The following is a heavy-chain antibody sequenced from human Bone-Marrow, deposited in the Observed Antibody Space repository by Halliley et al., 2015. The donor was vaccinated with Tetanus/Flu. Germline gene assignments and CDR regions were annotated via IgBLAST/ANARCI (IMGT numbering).Heavy chain of an antibody. Sequence: WMGFFYYLGDPSPPPSLKSRIGLSVDTSKNQFSLTLSSVTAADTAVYYCARVYTVTTGYFFDSWGQGTLVSVSS. V-gene: IGHV4-28*03. D-gene: IGHD4-17*01. CDR2: FYYLGDP. J-gene: IGHJ4*02. CDR3: ARVYTVTTGYFFDS.